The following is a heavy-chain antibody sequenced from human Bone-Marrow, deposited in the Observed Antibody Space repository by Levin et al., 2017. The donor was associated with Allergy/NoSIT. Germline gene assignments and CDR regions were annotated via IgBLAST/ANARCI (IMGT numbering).Heavy chain of an antibody. J-gene: IGHJ3*01. CDR2: ISPNSGGT. CDR1: GSTFSDYY. Sequence: KAGGSLRLSCKASGSTFSDYYIHWVRQAPGQGLEWMGRISPNSGGTNFAQKFQGRVTMTRDTSINTAYMDLSRLSSDDTAIYYCARDLNTRSSFAFDVWGQGTMVTVSS. CDR3: ARDLNTRSSFAFDV. D-gene: IGHD6-6*01. V-gene: IGHV1-2*06.